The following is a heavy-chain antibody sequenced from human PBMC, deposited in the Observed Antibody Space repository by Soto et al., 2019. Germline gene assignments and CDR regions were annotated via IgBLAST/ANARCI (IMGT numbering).Heavy chain of an antibody. D-gene: IGHD2-2*01. CDR3: AKNGWSTSHFMYYFDY. CDR2: ISYDGSNK. Sequence: GESLKISCAASGFTFSSYGMHWVRQAPGKGLEWVAVISYDGSNKYYADSVKGRFTTSRDNSKNTLYLQMNSLRAEDTAVYYCAKNGWSTSHFMYYFDYWGQGTLVTVSS. J-gene: IGHJ4*02. CDR1: GFTFSSYG. V-gene: IGHV3-30*18.